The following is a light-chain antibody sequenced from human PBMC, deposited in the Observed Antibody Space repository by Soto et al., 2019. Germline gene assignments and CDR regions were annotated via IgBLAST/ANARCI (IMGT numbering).Light chain of an antibody. CDR3: QQYGSSPTT. V-gene: IGKV3-20*01. J-gene: IGKJ1*01. CDR1: ESVSSSY. CDR2: GAS. Sequence: EIVLTQSPGTLSLSPGERATLSCRASESVSSSYLAWYQQQPGQAPRLLIYGASSRATGIPDRFSGSGSGIDFTLTLGRLEPEDFAVYYCQQYGSSPTTFGQGNKGEIK.